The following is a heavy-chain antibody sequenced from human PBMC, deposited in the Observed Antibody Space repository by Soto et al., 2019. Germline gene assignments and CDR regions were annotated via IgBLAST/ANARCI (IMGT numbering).Heavy chain of an antibody. J-gene: IGHJ4*02. CDR2: INAGNGNR. CDR3: ARGPGGPDGPGDY. V-gene: IGHV1-3*01. D-gene: IGHD2-15*01. Sequence: GASVKVSCKASGGTFSSYAISWVRQAPGQRLEWMGWINAGNGNRKYSQKFQGRVTITRDTSASTAYMELSSLRSEDTAVYYCARGPGGPDGPGDYWGQGTLVTVSS. CDR1: GGTFSSYA.